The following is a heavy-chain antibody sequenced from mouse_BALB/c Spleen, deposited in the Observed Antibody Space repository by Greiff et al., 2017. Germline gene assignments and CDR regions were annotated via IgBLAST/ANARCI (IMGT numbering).Heavy chain of an antibody. V-gene: IGHV5-6*01. Sequence: EVKLVESGGDLVKPGGSLKLSCAASGFTFSSYGMSWVRQTPDKRLEWVATISSGGSYTYYPDSVKGRFTISRDNAKNTLYLQMSSLKAEDTAMYYCARYGSAYYVRYFDYWGQGTTLTVSS. CDR3: ARYGSAYYVRYFDY. CDR2: ISSGGSYT. D-gene: IGHD1-1*01. J-gene: IGHJ2*01. CDR1: GFTFSSYG.